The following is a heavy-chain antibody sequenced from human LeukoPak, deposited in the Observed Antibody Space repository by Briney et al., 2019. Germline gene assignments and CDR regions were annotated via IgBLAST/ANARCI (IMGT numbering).Heavy chain of an antibody. D-gene: IGHD1-26*01. V-gene: IGHV1-2*02. J-gene: IGHJ4*02. CDR3: TRERINSGSYSEALDY. CDR1: GYTLTGYY. Sequence: GSVTVSCKASGYTLTGYYMHWARQAPGQGLEWMGWINPDSGDTNYAQKFQGRVTMTRDTSISTAYMEVSSLTSDDTAVYYCTRERINSGSYSEALDYWGQGTLVTVSS. CDR2: INPDSGDT.